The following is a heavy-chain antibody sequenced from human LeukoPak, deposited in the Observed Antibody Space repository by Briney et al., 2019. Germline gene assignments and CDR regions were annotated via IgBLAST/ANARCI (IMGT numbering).Heavy chain of an antibody. CDR2: MYNRGST. CDR3: ARDAPLGYCSSTSCYGGWFDP. D-gene: IGHD2-2*01. V-gene: IGHV4-59*01. J-gene: IGHJ5*02. CDR1: GDSISNYY. Sequence: SETLSLTCTVSGDSISNYYWSWIRQSPGKELEWIGYMYNRGSTIYNPSLKSRVTISVDTSKNQFSLKLSSVTAADTAVYYCARDAPLGYCSSTSCYGGWFDPWGQGTRVTVSS.